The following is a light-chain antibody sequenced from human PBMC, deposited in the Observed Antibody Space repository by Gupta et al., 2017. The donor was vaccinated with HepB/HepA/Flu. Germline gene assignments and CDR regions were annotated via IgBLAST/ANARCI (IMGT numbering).Light chain of an antibody. CDR2: WAS. CDR1: QSVLSSSSNKNY. CDR3: QQDYSSLS. Sequence: DIVMTQSPDSLAVSLGERTTINCKSSQSVLSSSSNKNYLAWYQQKPGQSPKLLIYWASTREYGVPDRFSGSGSGTDFTLTSTSLQAEDVAVYYWQQDYSSLSFGHGTKVDIK. J-gene: IGKJ3*01. V-gene: IGKV4-1*01.